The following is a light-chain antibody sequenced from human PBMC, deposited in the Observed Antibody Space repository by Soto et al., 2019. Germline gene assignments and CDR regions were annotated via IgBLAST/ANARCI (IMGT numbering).Light chain of an antibody. Sequence: EIVLTQSPGTLSLSPGERATLSCRASQSVISTYLAWYQQKPGQAPRLLIYGASNRTTGITDRFTGSGSGTDFTLTISRLEPEDFAGYYCQQYGSSPLTFGGGTKVEIK. J-gene: IGKJ4*01. CDR1: QSVISTY. V-gene: IGKV3-20*01. CDR2: GAS. CDR3: QQYGSSPLT.